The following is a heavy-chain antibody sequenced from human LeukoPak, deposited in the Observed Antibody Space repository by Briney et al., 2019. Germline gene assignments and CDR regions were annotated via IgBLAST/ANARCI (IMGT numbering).Heavy chain of an antibody. CDR1: GYTLTGYY. CDR3: ARDGNRGGSTNF. D-gene: IGHD3-16*01. CDR2: INPNSGDT. J-gene: IGHJ4*02. V-gene: IGHV1-2*02. Sequence: ASVKVSCTASGYTLTGYYIHWVRQAPGQGLEWMGWINPNSGDTNYAQKFQGRVTMTRDTSISTVYMEVTRRRFDDTAVYYCARDGNRGGSTNFWGQGTLVTVSS.